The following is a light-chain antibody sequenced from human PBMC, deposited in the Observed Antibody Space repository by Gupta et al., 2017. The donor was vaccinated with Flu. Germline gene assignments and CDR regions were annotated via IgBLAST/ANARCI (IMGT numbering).Light chain of an antibody. CDR3: AAWDDSLSGQGV. CDR1: SSNIGSNY. J-gene: IGLJ2*01. V-gene: IGLV1-47*01. Sequence: QSVLTQPPSASGTPGQRVTISCSGSSSNIGSNYVYWYQQLPGTAPKLLIYRNNQRPSGVPDRVSGSKSGTSASLAISGLRAEEEADYYCAAWDDSLSGQGVFGGGTKLTVL. CDR2: RNN.